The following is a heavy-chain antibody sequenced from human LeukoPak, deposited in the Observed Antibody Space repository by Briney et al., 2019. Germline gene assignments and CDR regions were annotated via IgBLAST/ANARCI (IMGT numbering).Heavy chain of an antibody. D-gene: IGHD3-22*01. CDR2: IQPGNPEI. CDR1: GYSFTSYW. V-gene: IGHV5-51*01. Sequence: GESLKISRKGSGYSFTSYWIGWVRQMPGKGLEWVGNIQPGNPEIRYSPSFQGQVTLSADKSISTAYLQWSSLKASDTAMYYCARRHYYYDRSGFYYYFDTWGQGTQVTVTS. CDR3: ARRHYYYDRSGFYYYFDT. J-gene: IGHJ4*02.